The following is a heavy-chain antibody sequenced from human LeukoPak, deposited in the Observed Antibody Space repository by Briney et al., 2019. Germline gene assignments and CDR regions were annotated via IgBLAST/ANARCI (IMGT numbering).Heavy chain of an antibody. D-gene: IGHD3-3*01. V-gene: IGHV4-34*09. CDR3: ARVVYDFWSGYYTARGWFDP. CDR2: INHSGST. CDR1: GGSFSGYY. J-gene: IGHJ5*02. Sequence: SSETLSLTCAVYGGSFSGYYWSWIRQPPGKGLEWIGEINHSGSTNYNPSLKSRVTISVDTSKNQFSLKLSSVTAADTAVYYCARVVYDFWSGYYTARGWFDPWGQGTLVTVSS.